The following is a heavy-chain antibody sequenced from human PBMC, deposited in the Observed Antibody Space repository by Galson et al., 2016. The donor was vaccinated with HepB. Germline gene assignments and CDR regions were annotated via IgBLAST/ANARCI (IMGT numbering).Heavy chain of an antibody. CDR2: IYSGGST. Sequence: SLRLSCAASGFIVSSNYMSWVRQAPGKGLEGVSVIYSGGSTHYADSVKGRFTISRDNSKNTLYLQMNSLRAEDTAGYYCATSPNQGRWGQGTLVTVSS. V-gene: IGHV3-53*01. CDR1: GFIVSSNY. J-gene: IGHJ4*02. CDR3: ATSPNQGR. D-gene: IGHD1-14*01.